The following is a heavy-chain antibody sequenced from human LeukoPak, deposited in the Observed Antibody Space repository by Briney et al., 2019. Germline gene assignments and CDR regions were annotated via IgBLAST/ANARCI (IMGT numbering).Heavy chain of an antibody. CDR2: ISWNSGSI. CDR3: ARDPSSYYDFWSGYTGSEERWFDP. D-gene: IGHD3-3*01. CDR1: GFTFDDYA. Sequence: GRSLRLSCAASGFTFDDYAMHWVRQAPGKGLEWASGISWNSGSIGYADSVKGRFTISRDNAKNSLYLQMNSLRAEDTAVYYCARDPSSYYDFWSGYTGSEERWFDPWGQGTLVTVSS. J-gene: IGHJ5*02. V-gene: IGHV3-9*01.